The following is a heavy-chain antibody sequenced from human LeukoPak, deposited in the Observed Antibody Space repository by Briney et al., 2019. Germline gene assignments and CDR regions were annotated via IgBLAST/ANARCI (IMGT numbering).Heavy chain of an antibody. D-gene: IGHD5-18*01. J-gene: IGHJ4*02. CDR1: GGSFSGYY. Sequence: SETLSLTCAVYGGSFSGYYWSWIRQPPGKGLEWIGEINHSGSTNYNPSLKSRVTISVDTSKNQFSLKLSSVTAADTAVYYCARGKRGYSYGPTGTLDYWGQGTLVNVSS. CDR2: INHSGST. V-gene: IGHV4-34*01. CDR3: ARGKRGYSYGPTGTLDY.